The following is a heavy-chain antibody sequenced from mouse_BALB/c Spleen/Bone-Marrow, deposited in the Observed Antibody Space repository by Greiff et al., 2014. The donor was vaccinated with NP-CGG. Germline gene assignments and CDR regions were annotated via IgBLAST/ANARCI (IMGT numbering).Heavy chain of an antibody. Sequence: EVQLQQSGPELVKPGASVKISCKASGYTFTDYNMHWVKQSHGKSLEWIGYIHPYNGGTGYNQKFKSKATLTVDNSSSTAYMELRSLTSEDSAVYYCARDDGYYDYWGQGTTLTVSS. J-gene: IGHJ2*01. V-gene: IGHV1S29*02. CDR1: GYTFTDYN. D-gene: IGHD2-3*01. CDR3: ARDDGYYDY. CDR2: IHPYNGGT.